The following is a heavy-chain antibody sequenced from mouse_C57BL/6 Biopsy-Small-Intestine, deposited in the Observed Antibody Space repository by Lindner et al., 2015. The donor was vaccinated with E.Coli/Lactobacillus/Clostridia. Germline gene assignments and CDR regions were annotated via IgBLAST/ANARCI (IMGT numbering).Heavy chain of an antibody. V-gene: IGHV1-81*01. J-gene: IGHJ4*01. CDR3: ARRDGGYAMDY. CDR2: IYPRSGNT. Sequence: VQLQESGAELARPGASVKLSCKASGYTFTSYGISWVKQRTGQGLEWIGEIYPRSGNTYYNEKFKGRATLTADKSSSTAYMELRSLTSEDSAVYFCARRDGGYAMDYWGQGTSVTVSS. D-gene: IGHD1-1*01. CDR1: GYTFTSYG.